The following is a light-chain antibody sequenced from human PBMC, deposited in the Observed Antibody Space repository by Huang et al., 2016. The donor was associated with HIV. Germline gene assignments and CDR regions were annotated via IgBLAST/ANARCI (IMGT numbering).Light chain of an antibody. CDR1: QSISYW. V-gene: IGKV1-5*03. CDR2: KSS. Sequence: DIQMTQSPSTLSASVGDRVTITCRASQSISYWLAWYQQKPGKAPNLLIYKSSTLQSGVPSRFSSSGSGTEFTLTISSLQPDDFATYYCQQYNSYSWTFGQGTKVEIK. CDR3: QQYNSYSWT. J-gene: IGKJ1*01.